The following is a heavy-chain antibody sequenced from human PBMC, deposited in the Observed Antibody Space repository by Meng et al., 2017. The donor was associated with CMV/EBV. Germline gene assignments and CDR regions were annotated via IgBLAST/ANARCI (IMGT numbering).Heavy chain of an antibody. V-gene: IGHV4-59*02. CDR2: IYYSGST. Sequence: SETLSLTCTVSGGSVSSYYWSWIRQPPGKGLEWIGYIYYSGSTNYNPSLKSRVTISVDTSKNQFSLKLSSVTAADTAVYYCARDLRVDSSSYCYFDYWGQGTLVTVSS. D-gene: IGHD6-13*01. CDR1: GGSVSSYY. J-gene: IGHJ4*02. CDR3: ARDLRVDSSSYCYFDY.